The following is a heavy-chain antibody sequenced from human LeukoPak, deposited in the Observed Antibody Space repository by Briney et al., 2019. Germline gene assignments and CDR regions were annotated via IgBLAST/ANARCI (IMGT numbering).Heavy chain of an antibody. CDR3: ARQAASIAAAGFDP. CDR1: GGSFSGYY. CDR2: INHSGST. J-gene: IGHJ5*02. D-gene: IGHD6-13*01. Sequence: PSETLSLTCAVYGGSFSGYYWSWIRQPPGKGLEWIGEINHSGSTNYNPSLKSRVTISVDTSKNQFSLKLSSVTAADTAVYYCARQAASIAAAGFDPWGQGTLVTVSS. V-gene: IGHV4-34*01.